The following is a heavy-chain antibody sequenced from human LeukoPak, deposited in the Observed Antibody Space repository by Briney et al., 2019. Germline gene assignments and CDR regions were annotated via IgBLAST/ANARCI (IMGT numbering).Heavy chain of an antibody. V-gene: IGHV7-4-1*02. D-gene: IGHD4-17*01. CDR3: ARDVPSYGDPHAFDI. CDR2: INTNTGNP. J-gene: IGHJ3*02. Sequence: ASVKVSCKASGYTFTSYAMNWVRQAPGQGLEWMGRINTNTGNPTYAQGFTGRFVFSLDTSVSTAYLQISSLKAEDTAVYYCARDVPSYGDPHAFDIWGQGTMVTVSS. CDR1: GYTFTSYA.